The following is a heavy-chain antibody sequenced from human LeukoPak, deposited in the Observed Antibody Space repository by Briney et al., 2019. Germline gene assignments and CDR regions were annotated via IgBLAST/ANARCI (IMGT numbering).Heavy chain of an antibody. Sequence: SETLSLTCAVSGYPISSGYYWGWIRQPPGKGLEWIGSIYHSGSTYYNPSLKSRVTISVDTSKNQFSLKLSSVTAADTAVYYCASEVAKGAFDIWGQGTMVTVSS. CDR3: ASEVAKGAFDI. CDR2: IYHSGST. J-gene: IGHJ3*02. D-gene: IGHD2-15*01. CDR1: GYPISSGYY. V-gene: IGHV4-38-2*01.